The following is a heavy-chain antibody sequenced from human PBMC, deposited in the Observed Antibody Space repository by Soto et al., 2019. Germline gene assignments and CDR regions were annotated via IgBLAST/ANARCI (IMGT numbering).Heavy chain of an antibody. D-gene: IGHD6-19*01. V-gene: IGHV3-30*01. J-gene: IGHJ4*02. CDR3: ARGLGWYGLD. Sequence: DSVKGRFTISRDNSKNTLYLQMNSLRVEDTAIYYGARGLGWYGLDWGQGTLVTVSS.